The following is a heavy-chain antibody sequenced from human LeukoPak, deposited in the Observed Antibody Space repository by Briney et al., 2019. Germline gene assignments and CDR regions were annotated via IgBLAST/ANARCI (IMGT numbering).Heavy chain of an antibody. V-gene: IGHV3-30*03. CDR1: GFTFSSYG. CDR3: ARVRITFGGITIDYYMDV. D-gene: IGHD3-16*01. J-gene: IGHJ6*03. Sequence: GGSLRLSCAASGFTFSSYGMHWVRQAPGKGLEWVAVISYDGSNKYYADSVKGRFTISRDNSKNTLYLQMNSLRAEDTALYYCARVRITFGGITIDYYMDVWGKGTTVTVSS. CDR2: ISYDGSNK.